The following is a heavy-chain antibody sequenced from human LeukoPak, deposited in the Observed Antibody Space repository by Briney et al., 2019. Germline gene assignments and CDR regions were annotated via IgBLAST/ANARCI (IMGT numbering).Heavy chain of an antibody. CDR1: GYTFTNYG. CDR3: ARDCIGCHGFDY. Sequence: ASVKVSCKASGYTFTNYGISWVPQAPGQGLEWMGWVSAYADNTNYVQKVQGRVTMTTDTSTSTAYMELRSLRSDDTAVYYCARDCIGCHGFDYWGQGTQVTVSS. D-gene: IGHD2-15*01. CDR2: VSAYADNT. V-gene: IGHV1-18*01. J-gene: IGHJ4*02.